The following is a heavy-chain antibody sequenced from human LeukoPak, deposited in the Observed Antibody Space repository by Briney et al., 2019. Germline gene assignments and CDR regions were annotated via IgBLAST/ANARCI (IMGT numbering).Heavy chain of an antibody. CDR2: IRYDGSDK. V-gene: IGHV3-30*02. CDR3: AKDLGTSPTPRGYFDS. D-gene: IGHD7-27*01. J-gene: IGHJ4*02. CDR1: GFSFSSSA. Sequence: GGSLRLSCAASGFSFSSSAMHWVRQAPGKGLEWVAFIRYDGSDKYYADSVKGRFTISRDNSKNMLYLQMDSLRTEDTAVYYCAKDLGTSPTPRGYFDSWGQGTLVTVSS.